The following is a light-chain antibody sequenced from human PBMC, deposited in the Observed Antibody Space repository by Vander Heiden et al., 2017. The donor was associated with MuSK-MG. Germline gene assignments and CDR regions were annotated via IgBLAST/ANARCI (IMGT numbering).Light chain of an antibody. V-gene: IGKV3-15*01. CDR2: GAS. CDR3: QQYDTWPT. CDR1: QSVSSN. J-gene: IGKJ4*01. Sequence: EILMTQSPATLSVSPGERATLSCRASQSVSSNLAWYQQKPGQAPRLLIYGASTRATGIPARFSGSGSGTEFTLTISSLQSEDFAVYYCQQYDTWPTFGGGTKVEMK.